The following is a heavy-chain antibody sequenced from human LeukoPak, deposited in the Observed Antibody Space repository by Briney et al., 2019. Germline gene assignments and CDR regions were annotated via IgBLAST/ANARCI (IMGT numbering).Heavy chain of an antibody. CDR3: VRVSPNRRISYGYQNWFDP. D-gene: IGHD5-18*01. Sequence: GASVKVSCKASGYTFTSYGISWVRQAPGQGLEWMGWISGYNGNTNYAQKFQGRVSMTTDTSTSTAYMELRSLRSDDTAVYFCVRVSPNRRISYGYQNWFDPWGQGTLVSVSS. V-gene: IGHV1-18*01. CDR1: GYTFTSYG. CDR2: ISGYNGNT. J-gene: IGHJ5*02.